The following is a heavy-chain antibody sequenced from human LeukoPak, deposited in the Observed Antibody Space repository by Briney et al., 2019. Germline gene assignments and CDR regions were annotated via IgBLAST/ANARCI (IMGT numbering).Heavy chain of an antibody. Sequence: GGTLRLSCAASGFTFSTYSMNWVRQAPGKGLEWVSSISSSSSYIYYADSVKGRFTISRDNAKNSVYLQMNSLRDEDTAVYYCARGRSGWYFDLWGRGTLVTVSS. V-gene: IGHV3-21*01. CDR1: GFTFSTYS. J-gene: IGHJ2*01. CDR2: ISSSSSYI. D-gene: IGHD3-10*01. CDR3: ARGRSGWYFDL.